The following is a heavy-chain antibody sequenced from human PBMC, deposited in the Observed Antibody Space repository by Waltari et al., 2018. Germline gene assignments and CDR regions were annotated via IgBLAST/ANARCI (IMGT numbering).Heavy chain of an antibody. V-gene: IGHV3-33*08. Sequence: QVQLVESGGGVVQSGRFLRPSCVGCGIRFTNHGMNWVRQAPGKGLEWVAVIWYDGSNKNYVDSVKGRFTISRDNSKNTLYLEMNSLRAEDTAVYFCARGDGGSGLGASDIWGQGTMVTVSS. D-gene: IGHD3-3*01. CDR3: ARGDGGSGLGASDI. CDR1: GIRFTNHG. J-gene: IGHJ3*02. CDR2: IWYDGSNK.